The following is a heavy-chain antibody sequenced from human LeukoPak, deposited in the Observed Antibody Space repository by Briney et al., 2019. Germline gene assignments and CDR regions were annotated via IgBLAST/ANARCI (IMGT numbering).Heavy chain of an antibody. J-gene: IGHJ4*02. D-gene: IGHD3-3*01. V-gene: IGHV3-23*01. Sequence: GGSLRLSCAASGFTFSSYAMGWVRQAPGKGLEWVSGISGSDGSTYYADSVTGRFTISRDNSKNTLYLQMTSLRAEDTAVYYCAKCPYDFWTGYFDYWGQGTRVTVSS. CDR3: AKCPYDFWTGYFDY. CDR2: ISGSDGST. CDR1: GFTFSSYA.